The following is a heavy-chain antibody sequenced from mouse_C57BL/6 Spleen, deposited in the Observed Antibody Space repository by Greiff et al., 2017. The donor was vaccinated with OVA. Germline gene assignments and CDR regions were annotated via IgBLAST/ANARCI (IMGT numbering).Heavy chain of an antibody. CDR3: ARGNWDYSDD. Sequence: QVQLQQSGAELARPGASVKLSCKASGYTFTSYGISWVKQRTGQGLEWIGEIYPRSGIPSYKEKFKGKATLTADKSSSAAYMELRSLTSEDSAVYFCARGNWDYSDDWGQGTTLTVSS. V-gene: IGHV1-81*01. CDR2: IYPRSGIP. CDR1: GYTFTSYG. J-gene: IGHJ2*01. D-gene: IGHD4-1*01.